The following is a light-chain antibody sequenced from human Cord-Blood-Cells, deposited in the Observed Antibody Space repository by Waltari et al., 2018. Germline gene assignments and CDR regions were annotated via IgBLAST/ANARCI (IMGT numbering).Light chain of an antibody. Sequence: QSVLTQPPSVSAAPGQKVTISCSGSSSNLGNNYVSWYQQLPGTAPNLLSNEHNKRPAGIPDRFSGSKSGTSATLGITGLQTGDEADYYCGTWDSSLSAGVFGGGTKLTVL. V-gene: IGLV1-51*02. CDR3: GTWDSSLSAGV. CDR2: EHN. CDR1: SSNLGNNY. J-gene: IGLJ3*02.